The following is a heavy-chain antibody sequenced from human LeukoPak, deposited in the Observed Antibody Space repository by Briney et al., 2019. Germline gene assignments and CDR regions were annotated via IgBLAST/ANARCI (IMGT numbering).Heavy chain of an antibody. Sequence: SQTLSLTCTVSGGSISSGSYDWSWIRQPAGKGLEWIGRIYTSVSTNYNPSLKSRVTISVDTSKNQFSLKLSSVTAADTAVYYCARATVTMALLDYWGQGTLVTVSS. CDR1: GGSISSGSYD. J-gene: IGHJ4*02. CDR2: IYTSVST. V-gene: IGHV4-61*02. CDR3: ARATVTMALLDY. D-gene: IGHD4-17*01.